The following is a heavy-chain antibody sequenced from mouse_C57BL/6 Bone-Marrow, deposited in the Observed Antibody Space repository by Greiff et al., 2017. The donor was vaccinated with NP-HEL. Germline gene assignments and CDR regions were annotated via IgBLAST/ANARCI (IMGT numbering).Heavy chain of an antibody. CDR2: INPNNGGT. Sequence: EFQLHQSGPELVKPGASVKISCKASGYTFTDYYMNWVKQSHGKSLEWIGEINPNNGGTSYNQKFKGKATLTVDKSSSTAYMELRSLTSEDSAVYYCARDSSGYFDYWGQGTTLTVSS. CDR3: ARDSSGYFDY. D-gene: IGHD3-2*02. V-gene: IGHV1-26*01. J-gene: IGHJ2*01. CDR1: GYTFTDYY.